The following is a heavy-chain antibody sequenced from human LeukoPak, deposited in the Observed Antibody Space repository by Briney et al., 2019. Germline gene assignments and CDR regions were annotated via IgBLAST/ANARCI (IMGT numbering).Heavy chain of an antibody. D-gene: IGHD1-26*01. J-gene: IGHJ4*02. CDR3: AKGLRGNYDY. CDR1: GFTFNRYA. CDR2: ITDNGINT. V-gene: IGHV3-23*01. Sequence: PGGSLRLSCAASGFTFNRYAMAWVREPPEKGVEWGSSITDNGINTYYADSVKGRFTISRDNSKNTLYLQMNSLRAEDTAVYYCAKGLRGNYDYWGQGTLVTVSS.